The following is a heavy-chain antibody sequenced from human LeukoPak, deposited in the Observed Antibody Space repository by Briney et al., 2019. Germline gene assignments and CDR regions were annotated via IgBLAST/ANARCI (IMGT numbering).Heavy chain of an antibody. CDR3: ARDNPNVLLWFGDPR. Sequence: ASVNVSCKASGYTFTSYAMHWVRQAPGQRLEWMGWINAGNGNTKYSQKFQGRVTITRDTSASTAYMELSSLRSEDTAVYYCARDNPNVLLWFGDPRWGQGTLVTVSS. CDR1: GYTFTSYA. CDR2: INAGNGNT. J-gene: IGHJ4*02. V-gene: IGHV1-3*01. D-gene: IGHD3-10*01.